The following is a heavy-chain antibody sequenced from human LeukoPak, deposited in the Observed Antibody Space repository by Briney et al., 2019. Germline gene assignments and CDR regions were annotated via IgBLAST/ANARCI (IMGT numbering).Heavy chain of an antibody. CDR1: AGTFSRSA. CDR3: AGDPPGTPVGFDI. J-gene: IGHJ3*02. Sequence: GASVKVSFKASAGTFSRSAISWVRQAPGQGLEWMGRITPMSATPSQSQWIQGRVTITADKSTNTVYLDLSSLRSDDTALYFCAGDPPGTPVGFDIWGQGTMITVSS. D-gene: IGHD1/OR15-1a*01. V-gene: IGHV1-69*06. CDR2: ITPMSATP.